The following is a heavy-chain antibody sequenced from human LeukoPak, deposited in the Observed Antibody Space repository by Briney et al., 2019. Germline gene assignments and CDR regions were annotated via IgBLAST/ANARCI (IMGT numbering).Heavy chain of an antibody. J-gene: IGHJ4*02. V-gene: IGHV3-7*01. CDR1: GFTFSSYW. CDR2: IKQDGSEK. D-gene: IGHD5-18*01. CDR3: ARERGYSYGYQHIVVVTGQRFIDY. Sequence: PGGSLRLSCAASGFTFSSYWMSWVRQAPGKGLEWVANIKQDGSEKYYVDSVKGRFTISRDNAKNSLYLQMNSLRAEDTAVYYCARERGYSYGYQHIVVVTGQRFIDYWGQGTLVTVSS.